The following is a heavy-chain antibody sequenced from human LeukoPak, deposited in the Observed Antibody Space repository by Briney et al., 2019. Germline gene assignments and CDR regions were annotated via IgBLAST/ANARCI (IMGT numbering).Heavy chain of an antibody. Sequence: SETLSLTCAVSGGSISSSNWWSWVRQPPGKGLEWIGEIYHSGSTNYNPSLKSRVTISVDKSKNQFSLKLSSVTAADTAVYYCARVRFDVVSARYSSSWYTYAFDIWGQGTMVTVSS. V-gene: IGHV4-4*02. CDR1: GGSISSSNW. CDR2: IYHSGST. D-gene: IGHD6-13*01. CDR3: ARVRFDVVSARYSSSWYTYAFDI. J-gene: IGHJ3*02.